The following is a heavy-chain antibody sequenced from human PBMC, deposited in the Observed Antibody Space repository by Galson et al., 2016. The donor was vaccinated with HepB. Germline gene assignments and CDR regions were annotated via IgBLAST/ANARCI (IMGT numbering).Heavy chain of an antibody. CDR1: GFTLSNYD. CDR2: IKASDDTT. Sequence: SLRLSCAASGFTLSNYDTNWVRQAPGKGLEWVSDIKASDDTTHYADSVKGRFTISRDSYRNTVYLQMNSLRAEDTAVYYCAKWGYNWNLDWLDPWCQGTLVTVSS. D-gene: IGHD1-1*01. V-gene: IGHV3-23*01. CDR3: AKWGYNWNLDWLDP. J-gene: IGHJ5*02.